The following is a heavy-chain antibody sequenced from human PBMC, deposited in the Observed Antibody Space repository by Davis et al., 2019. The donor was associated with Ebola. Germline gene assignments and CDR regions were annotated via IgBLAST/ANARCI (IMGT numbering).Heavy chain of an antibody. J-gene: IGHJ6*02. CDR2: ISAYNGNT. D-gene: IGHD6-13*01. CDR3: ARAPASSSWPYYYYYGMDV. V-gene: IGHV1-18*01. CDR1: GYTFTSYG. Sequence: ASVKVSCKASGYTFTSYGISWVRQAPGQGLEWMGWISAYNGNTNYAQKLQGRVTMTTDTSTSTAYMELRSLRSDDTAVYYCARAPASSSWPYYYYYGMDVWGQGTTVTVSS.